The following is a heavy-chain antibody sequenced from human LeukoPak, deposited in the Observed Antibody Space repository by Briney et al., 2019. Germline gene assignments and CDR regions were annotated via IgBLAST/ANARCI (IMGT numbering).Heavy chain of an antibody. V-gene: IGHV4-59*08. J-gene: IGHJ4*02. CDR3: SRHTYDSSGTYRIFDY. CDR2: IHYRGST. Sequence: SETLSLTCTVSGGSISSHHWSWIRQPPGKGLEWIGYIHYRGSTNYSPPLKSRGTMSVGTCKNEFSLKLNSVSAADAAVYYCSRHTYDSSGTYRIFDYWGQGTLVTVSA. D-gene: IGHD3-10*01. CDR1: GGSISSHH.